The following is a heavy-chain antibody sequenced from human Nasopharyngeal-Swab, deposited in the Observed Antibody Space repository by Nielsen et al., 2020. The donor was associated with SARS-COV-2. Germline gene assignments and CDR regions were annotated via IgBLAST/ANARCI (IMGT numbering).Heavy chain of an antibody. CDR1: GYSFIDYW. D-gene: IGHD6-25*01. Sequence: GEPLKISCKVSGYSFIDYWIGWVRQMPGRGLEWMGIIYPGDSDTRYSPSFQGQVTISADNSISTAYLQWGSLKASDSAMYYCARPLAAASYYFDYWGQGTLVTVSS. J-gene: IGHJ4*02. CDR3: ARPLAAASYYFDY. V-gene: IGHV5-51*01. CDR2: IYPGDSDT.